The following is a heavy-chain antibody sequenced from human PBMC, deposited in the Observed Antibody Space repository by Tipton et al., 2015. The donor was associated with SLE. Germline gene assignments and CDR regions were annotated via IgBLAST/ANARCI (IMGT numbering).Heavy chain of an antibody. CDR2: IYYSGST. CDR3: ATRGGGSGYYYYGMDV. D-gene: IGHD2-15*01. CDR1: GGSISSYY. Sequence: LRLSCTVSGGSISSYYWSWIRQPPGKGLEWIGYIYYSGSTNYNPSLKSRVTISVDTSKNQFSLKLSSVTAADTAVYYCATRGGGSGYYYYGMDVWGQGP. V-gene: IGHV4-59*08. J-gene: IGHJ6*02.